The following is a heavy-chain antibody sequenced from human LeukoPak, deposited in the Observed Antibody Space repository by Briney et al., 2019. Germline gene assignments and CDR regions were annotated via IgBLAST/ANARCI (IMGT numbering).Heavy chain of an antibody. J-gene: IGHJ5*02. CDR2: IYYSGST. V-gene: IGHV4-61*01. D-gene: IGHD2/OR15-2a*01. CDR1: GGSVSSGYYY. CDR3: ARQGYFTWFDP. Sequence: SETLSLTCTVSGGSVSSGYYYWSWIRQPPGTGLEWIGYIYYSGSTNYNPSLKSRVTISVDTSKNQFSLKLSSVTAADTAVYYCARQGYFTWFDPWGQGTLVTVSS.